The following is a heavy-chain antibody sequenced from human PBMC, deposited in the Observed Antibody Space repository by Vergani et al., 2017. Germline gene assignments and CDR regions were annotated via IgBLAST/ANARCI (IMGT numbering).Heavy chain of an antibody. CDR2: ISAYNGNT. J-gene: IGHJ4*02. CDR1: GYTFTSYG. D-gene: IGHD6-19*01. CDR3: ARDKRSGWFHSRYVFDY. Sequence: QVQLVQSGAEVKKPGASVKVSCKASGYTFTSYGISWVRQAPGQGLEWMGWISAYNGNTNYAQKLQGRVTMTTDTSTSTAYMDLRSLRSDDTAVYYCARDKRSGWFHSRYVFDYWGQGTLVTVSS. V-gene: IGHV1-18*01.